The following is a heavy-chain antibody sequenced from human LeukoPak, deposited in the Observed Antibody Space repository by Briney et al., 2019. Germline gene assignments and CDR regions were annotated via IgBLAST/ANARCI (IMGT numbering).Heavy chain of an antibody. CDR3: ARDLILTGYYKGRYFDY. V-gene: IGHV1-3*01. Sequence: ASVKVSCKASGYTFTSYAMHWVRQAPGQRLEWMGWINAGNANTKYSQKFQGRVTITRDTSASTAYMELSSLRSEDTAVYYCARDLILTGYYKGRYFDYWGQGTLVTVSS. CDR2: INAGNANT. D-gene: IGHD3-9*01. CDR1: GYTFTSYA. J-gene: IGHJ4*02.